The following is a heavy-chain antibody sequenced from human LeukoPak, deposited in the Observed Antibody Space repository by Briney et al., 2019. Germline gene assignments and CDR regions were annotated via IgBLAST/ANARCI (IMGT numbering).Heavy chain of an antibody. D-gene: IGHD2-2*01. CDR2: IYHSGST. CDR1: GYSISSGYY. CDR3: ASIRPVVVPAGHRDYYYYYMDV. V-gene: IGHV4-38-2*01. J-gene: IGHJ6*03. Sequence: SETLSLTXAVSGYSISSGYYWGWIRQPPGKGLEWIGSIYHSGSTYYNPSLKSRVTISVDTSKNQFSLKLSSVTAADTAVYYCASIRPVVVPAGHRDYYYYYMDVWGKGTTVTVSS.